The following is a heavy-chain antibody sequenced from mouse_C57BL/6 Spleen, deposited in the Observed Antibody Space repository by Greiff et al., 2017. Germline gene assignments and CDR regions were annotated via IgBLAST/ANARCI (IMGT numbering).Heavy chain of an antibody. Sequence: VQLVESGAELARPGASVKLSCKASGYTFTSYGISWVKQRTGQGLEWIGEIYPRSGNTYYNEKFKGKATLTADKSSSTAYMELRSLTSEDSAVYFCARYDTTVVARGYFDVWGTGTTVTVSS. D-gene: IGHD1-1*01. CDR3: ARYDTTVVARGYFDV. CDR1: GYTFTSYG. J-gene: IGHJ1*03. V-gene: IGHV1-81*01. CDR2: IYPRSGNT.